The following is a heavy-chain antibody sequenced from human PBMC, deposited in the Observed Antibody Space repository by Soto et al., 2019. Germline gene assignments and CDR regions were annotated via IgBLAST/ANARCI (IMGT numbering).Heavy chain of an antibody. J-gene: IGHJ4*02. V-gene: IGHV1-69*13. CDR2: IIPKFGKT. CDR1: GGSFSTYG. D-gene: IGHD4-17*01. CDR3: ARELDPYYGGNSLSLDY. Sequence: QVQLVKSGAEVKKPGSSVKVSCKASGGSFSTYGINWVRLAPGQGLEWMGGIIPKFGKTNNAQKFRGRVTITADESTNTAYMELNYLRSEDTAVYFCARELDPYYGGNSLSLDYWGQGTLVTVSS.